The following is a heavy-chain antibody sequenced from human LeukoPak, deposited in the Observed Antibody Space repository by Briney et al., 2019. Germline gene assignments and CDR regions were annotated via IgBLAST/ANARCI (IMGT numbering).Heavy chain of an antibody. CDR1: GFTFSGSA. CDR2: IRSKADSYAT. CDR3: TRVGQYSNWFDP. Sequence: GGSLRLSCAASGFTFSGSAMHWVRQASGKGLGWVGRIRSKADSYATAYAASVKGRFTISRDDSKNTAYLQMNGLKTEDTAVYYCTRVGQYSNWFDPWGQGTLVTVSS. V-gene: IGHV3-73*01. D-gene: IGHD1-26*01. J-gene: IGHJ5*02.